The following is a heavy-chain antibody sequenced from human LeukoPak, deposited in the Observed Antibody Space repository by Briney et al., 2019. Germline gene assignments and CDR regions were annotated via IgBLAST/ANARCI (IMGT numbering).Heavy chain of an antibody. Sequence: SETLSLTCAVSGGSISSYFWSWIRQPPGEGLEWIGYIYYSGSSNYNPSLKSRVTISVDTSKTQFSLRLSSVTAADTAVYYCARDHCSGGSCHLDHWGQGTLVTVSS. CDR3: ARDHCSGGSCHLDH. J-gene: IGHJ4*02. CDR1: GGSISSYF. CDR2: IYYSGSS. D-gene: IGHD2-15*01. V-gene: IGHV4-59*01.